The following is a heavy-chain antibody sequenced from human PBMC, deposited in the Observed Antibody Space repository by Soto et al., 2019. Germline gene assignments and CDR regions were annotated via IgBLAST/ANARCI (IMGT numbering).Heavy chain of an antibody. CDR2: IKQDGSEK. Sequence: PGGSLRLSCAASGFTFSSYWMSWVRQAPGKGLEWVANIKQDGSEKYYVDSVKGRFTISRDNAKNSLYLQMNSLGAEDTAVYYCAREHISFSGGSCYSDTAFDIWGQGTMVTVSS. CDR3: AREHISFSGGSCYSDTAFDI. J-gene: IGHJ3*02. CDR1: GFTFSSYW. V-gene: IGHV3-7*01. D-gene: IGHD2-15*01.